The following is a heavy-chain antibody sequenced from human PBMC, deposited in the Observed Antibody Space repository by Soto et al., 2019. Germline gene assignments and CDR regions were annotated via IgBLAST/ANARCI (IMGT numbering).Heavy chain of an antibody. V-gene: IGHV1-3*01. D-gene: IGHD2-15*01. CDR3: ARQYCSGGSCYYAIDI. Sequence: ASVKVSFKASGYTFTSYAMHWVRQAPGQRLEWMGWINAGNGNTKYSQKFQGRVTITRDTSASTAYMELSSPRSEDTAVYYCARQYCSGGSCYYAIDIWGQGTMVTVSS. CDR2: INAGNGNT. CDR1: GYTFTSYA. J-gene: IGHJ3*02.